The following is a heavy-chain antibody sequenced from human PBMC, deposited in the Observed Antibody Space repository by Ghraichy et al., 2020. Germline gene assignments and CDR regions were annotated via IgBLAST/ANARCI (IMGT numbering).Heavy chain of an antibody. Sequence: SVKVSCKASGGTFSSYAISWVRQAPGQGLEWMGGIIPIFGTANYAQKFQGRVTITADESTSTAYMELGSLRSEDTAVYYCARDYHVVVPAATLNWFDPWGQGTLVTVSS. CDR3: ARDYHVVVPAATLNWFDP. D-gene: IGHD2-2*01. J-gene: IGHJ5*02. CDR2: IIPIFGTA. V-gene: IGHV1-69*13. CDR1: GGTFSSYA.